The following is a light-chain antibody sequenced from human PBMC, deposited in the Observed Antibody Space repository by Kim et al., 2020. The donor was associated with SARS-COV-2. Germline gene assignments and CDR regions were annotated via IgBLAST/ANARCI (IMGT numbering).Light chain of an antibody. Sequence: GQRVTISCSGSSSNIGSNYVYWYQQLPGTAPKLLIYRNNQRPSGVPDPFSGSKSGTSASLAISGLRSEDEADYYCAAWDDSLSGRVFGGGTKLTVL. CDR3: AAWDDSLSGRV. V-gene: IGLV1-47*01. J-gene: IGLJ3*02. CDR1: SSNIGSNY. CDR2: RNN.